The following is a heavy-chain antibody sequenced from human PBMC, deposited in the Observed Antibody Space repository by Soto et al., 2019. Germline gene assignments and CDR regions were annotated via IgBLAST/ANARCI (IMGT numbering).Heavy chain of an antibody. J-gene: IGHJ5*02. CDR3: AGDAYSSSWTAGRWFDP. D-gene: IGHD6-13*01. Sequence: QVQLVQSGAEVKKPGASVKVSCKASGYTFTSYGISWVRQAPGQGLEWMGWISAYNGNTNYAQKLQGRVTMTTDTPTSTAYMELRSLRSDDTAVYYCAGDAYSSSWTAGRWFDPGGQGPLVPVSS. CDR1: GYTFTSYG. CDR2: ISAYNGNT. V-gene: IGHV1-18*01.